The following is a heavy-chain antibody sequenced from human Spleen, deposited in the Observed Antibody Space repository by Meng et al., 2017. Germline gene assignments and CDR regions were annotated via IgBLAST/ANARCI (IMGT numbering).Heavy chain of an antibody. J-gene: IGHJ4*02. CDR3: ASLSTSWSGADY. CDR1: GGSFSNYY. V-gene: IGHV4-34*01. CDR2: IHHSGST. D-gene: IGHD6-13*01. Sequence: QVQLQQWGAGLLKPSETLSLTCAVSGGSFSNYYWSWIRQPPGKGLEWIGEIHHSGSTNYNPSLKSRVTISVDTSKIQFSLKLSSVTAADTAVYYCASLSTSWSGADYWGQGTLVPSPQ.